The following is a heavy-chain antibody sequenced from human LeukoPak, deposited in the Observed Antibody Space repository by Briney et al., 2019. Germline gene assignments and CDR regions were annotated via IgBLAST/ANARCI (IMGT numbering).Heavy chain of an antibody. J-gene: IGHJ4*02. V-gene: IGHV4-39*02. CDR1: GGYVSSDYY. CDR2: ICSGGNT. CDR3: ARDGPWKSDC. Sequence: SETLSLTCTVSGGYVSSDYYWGWIRQPPGKGLEWIGSICSGGNTCYNPSLKSRVTIYADSSKTHFFLQLTSATDADTAVYFCARDGPWKSDCWGQGTLVTVSS. D-gene: IGHD1-1*01.